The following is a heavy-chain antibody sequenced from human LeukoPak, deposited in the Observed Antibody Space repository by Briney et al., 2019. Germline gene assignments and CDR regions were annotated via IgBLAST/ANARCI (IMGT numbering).Heavy chain of an antibody. CDR1: GYTFTSYY. CDR2: INPSGGST. Sequence: GASVKVSCKASGYTFTSYYMHWVRQAPGQGLEWMGIINPSGGSTSYAQKFQGRVTMTRDTSTSTVYMELSSLRSEDTAVYYCARNGFGEPTYYYYYMDVWGKGTTVTISS. V-gene: IGHV1-46*01. J-gene: IGHJ6*03. D-gene: IGHD3-10*01. CDR3: ARNGFGEPTYYYYYMDV.